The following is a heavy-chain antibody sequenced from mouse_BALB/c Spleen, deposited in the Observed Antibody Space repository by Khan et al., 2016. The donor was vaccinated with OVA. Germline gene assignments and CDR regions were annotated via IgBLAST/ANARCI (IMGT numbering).Heavy chain of an antibody. J-gene: IGHJ3*01. Sequence: EVELVESGGDLVKPGGSLKLSCAASGFTFSAYSMSWVRQTPDKRLEWVATISSGADYTYYPDGVKGRFTISRDNAKNTLYLQMSSLKFEDTAMYYCASHLTGSFAYWGQGTLVTVSA. V-gene: IGHV5-6*01. D-gene: IGHD4-1*01. CDR2: ISSGADYT. CDR1: GFTFSAYS. CDR3: ASHLTGSFAY.